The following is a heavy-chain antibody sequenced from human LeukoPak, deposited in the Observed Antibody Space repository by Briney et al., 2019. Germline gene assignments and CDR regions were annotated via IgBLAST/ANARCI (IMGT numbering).Heavy chain of an antibody. CDR2: ISSSSSYI. CDR1: GFTFSSYG. D-gene: IGHD2-2*01. J-gene: IGHJ4*02. CDR3: ARDQYCSSTSCCLSAGVTDY. Sequence: GRSLRLSCAASGFTFSSYGMHWVRQAPGKGLEWVSSISSSSSYIYYADSVKGRFTISRDNAKNSLYLQMNSLRAEDTAVYYCARDQYCSSTSCCLSAGVTDYWGQGTLVTVSS. V-gene: IGHV3-21*01.